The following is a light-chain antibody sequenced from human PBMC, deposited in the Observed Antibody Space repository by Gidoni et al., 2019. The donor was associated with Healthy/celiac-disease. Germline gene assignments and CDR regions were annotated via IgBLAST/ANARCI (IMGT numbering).Light chain of an antibody. J-gene: IGKJ1*01. V-gene: IGKV1-39*01. CDR3: QQSYSTPWT. CDR1: QSSSSY. CDR2: AAS. Sequence: DIQMTQSPSSLSASVGDRVTITCRASQSSSSYLNWYQQKPGKAPKLLIYAASSWQSGVPSRFRGSGSGTDFTLTISSLQPEDFATYYCQQSYSTPWTFGPGTKVEIK.